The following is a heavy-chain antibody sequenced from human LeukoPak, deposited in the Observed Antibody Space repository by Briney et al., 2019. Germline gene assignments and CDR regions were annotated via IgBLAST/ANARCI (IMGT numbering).Heavy chain of an antibody. J-gene: IGHJ6*02. Sequence: PSETLSLTCTVSGGSISSYYWSWIRQPPGKGLEWIGYIYYSGSTNYNPSLKSRVTISVDTSKNQLSLKLSSVTAADTAVYYCARDPGGDYDSSGYYYYYYGMDVWGQGTTVTVSS. CDR1: GGSISSYY. CDR3: ARDPGGDYDSSGYYYYYYGMDV. CDR2: IYYSGST. D-gene: IGHD3-22*01. V-gene: IGHV4-59*01.